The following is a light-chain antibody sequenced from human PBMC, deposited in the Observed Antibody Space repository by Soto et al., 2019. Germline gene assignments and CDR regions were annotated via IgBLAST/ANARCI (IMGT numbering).Light chain of an antibody. J-gene: IGLJ1*01. CDR2: TDN. CDR3: GAWDESMNGDV. V-gene: IGLV1-44*01. Sequence: QSVLTQPPSASGTPGQRVTISCSGGSSNIGINTVNWYQQLPGTAPKVLIYTDNERPSGVPDRCSCSKSGTSASLAINGIQSGDDAHYYCGAWDESMNGDVFGTGTKFTVL. CDR1: SSNIGINT.